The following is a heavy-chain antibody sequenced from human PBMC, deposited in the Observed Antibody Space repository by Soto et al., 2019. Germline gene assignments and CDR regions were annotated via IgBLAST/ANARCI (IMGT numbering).Heavy chain of an antibody. V-gene: IGHV4-39*01. CDR3: ERQTLGAFDI. CDR1: GGSISSSNYF. D-gene: IGHD3-16*01. J-gene: IGHJ3*02. CDR2: IFYSGST. Sequence: SETLSLTCTISGGSISSSNYFWGWIRQPPGKGLEWIGSIFYSGSTSYNSSLKSRVTISVDTSKNQFSLRLSSVTAADTAVYYCERQTLGAFDIWGQGTMVTVSS.